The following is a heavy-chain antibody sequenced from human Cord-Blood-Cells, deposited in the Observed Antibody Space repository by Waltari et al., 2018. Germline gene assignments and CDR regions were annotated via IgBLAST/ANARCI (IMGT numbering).Heavy chain of an antibody. CDR2: IIPSFGTA. Sequence: QVQLVQSGAEVKKPGSSVKVSCKASGGTFSSYAISWVRQAPGQGLEWMGEIIPSFGTANYATKFQGRVTITADESTSTAYMELSSLRSEDTAVYYCARRGRDYSNYYYYGMDVWGQGTTVTVSS. V-gene: IGHV1-69*01. D-gene: IGHD4-4*01. CDR1: GGTFSSYA. J-gene: IGHJ6*02. CDR3: ARRGRDYSNYYYYGMDV.